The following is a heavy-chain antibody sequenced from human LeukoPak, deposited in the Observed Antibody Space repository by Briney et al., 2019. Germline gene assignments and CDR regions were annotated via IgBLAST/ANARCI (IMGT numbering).Heavy chain of an antibody. D-gene: IGHD2-21*02. J-gene: IGHJ2*01. CDR1: GFTFNNYV. Sequence: QAGGSLRLSCAASGFTFNNYVMNWVRQAPGKGLEWVSAISGSGAVTYYADSVQGRVTISRDNSKNTMFLQMNSLRAEDTAVYYCAKDSYELTVTASWYFGLWGRGTLVTVSS. CDR2: ISGSGAVT. CDR3: AKDSYELTVTASWYFGL. V-gene: IGHV3-23*01.